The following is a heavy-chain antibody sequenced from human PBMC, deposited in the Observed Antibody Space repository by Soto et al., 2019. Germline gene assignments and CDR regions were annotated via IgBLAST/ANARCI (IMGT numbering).Heavy chain of an antibody. J-gene: IGHJ4*02. CDR3: ARAHSNGWYQYFDL. V-gene: IGHV5-51*01. D-gene: IGHD6-19*01. CDR1: GYKFANYC. CDR2: IYTGDYDT. Sequence: PGGSLKISSQGSGYKFANYCVAAVRQMPGKGLEWMGIIYTGDYDTSYGPALQGNVTISADKSLSTAYLQWSSLKASDTAIYYCARAHSNGWYQYFDLWGQGTQVTVSS.